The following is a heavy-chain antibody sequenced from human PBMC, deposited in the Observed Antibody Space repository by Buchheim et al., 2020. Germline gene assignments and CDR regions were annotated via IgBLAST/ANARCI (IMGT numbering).Heavy chain of an antibody. CDR3: ARDRGSYIREIDY. Sequence: EVQLVESGGGLVQPGGSLSLSCVGSGFSFNNHEMNWVRQAPGRGLEWVSYISSTGSARTYADSVRGRFTISRDNAKNSLFLYMRSLRAEDTAIDYCARDRGSYIREIDYWGQGTL. V-gene: IGHV3-48*03. J-gene: IGHJ4*02. CDR2: ISSTGSAR. CDR1: GFSFNNHE. D-gene: IGHD1-26*01.